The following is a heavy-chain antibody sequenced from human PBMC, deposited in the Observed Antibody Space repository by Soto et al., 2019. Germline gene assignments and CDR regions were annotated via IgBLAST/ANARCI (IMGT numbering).Heavy chain of an antibody. V-gene: IGHV4-39*01. CDR1: GGSISSSSYY. CDR2: IYYAGDT. Sequence: ETLSLTCTVSGGSISSSSYYWGWIRQSPGKGLEWIGSIYYAGDTQYNPSLKSRVTLSVDRSNNQFSLKVTSVTAADTAVYYCARQDATMGYYAFWSGFPVAHWGQGTLVTVSS. J-gene: IGHJ4*02. CDR3: ARQDATMGYYAFWSGFPVAH. D-gene: IGHD3-3*01.